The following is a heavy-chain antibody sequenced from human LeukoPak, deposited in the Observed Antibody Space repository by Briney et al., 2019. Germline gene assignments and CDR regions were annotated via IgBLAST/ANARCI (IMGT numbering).Heavy chain of an antibody. Sequence: GGSLRLSCVASGLSVFSSYMTWVRQAPGKGLEWVSVIYSDGSTYSADSVKGRFTISRDSSKNTLHLQMDRLITEDTGMYYCARGLWESWYLYFDNWGQGTLVTVSS. V-gene: IGHV3-53*05. CDR3: ARGLWESWYLYFDN. CDR1: GLSVFSSY. D-gene: IGHD3-16*01. CDR2: IYSDGST. J-gene: IGHJ4*02.